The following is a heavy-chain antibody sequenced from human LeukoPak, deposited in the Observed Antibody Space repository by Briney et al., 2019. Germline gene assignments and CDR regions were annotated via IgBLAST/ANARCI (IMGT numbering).Heavy chain of an antibody. Sequence: ASVKVSCKASGYTFTGYYMHWVRQAPGQGLEWMGRINPNSGGTNYAQKFQGRVTMTRDTSISTAYMELSRLRSDDMAVYYCASLAFDYYDSSGYELWGQGTLVTVSS. D-gene: IGHD3-22*01. J-gene: IGHJ4*02. V-gene: IGHV1-2*06. CDR2: INPNSGGT. CDR3: ASLAFDYYDSSGYEL. CDR1: GYTFTGYY.